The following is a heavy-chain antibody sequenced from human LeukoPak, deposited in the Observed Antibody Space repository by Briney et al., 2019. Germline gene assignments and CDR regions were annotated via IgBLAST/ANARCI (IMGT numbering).Heavy chain of an antibody. CDR3: ARAPQDCTSTSCPLGY. D-gene: IGHD2-2*01. V-gene: IGHV1-18*01. CDR1: GYTXTSYG. CDR2: ISAYSGNT. Sequence: ASVKASCKASGYTXTSYGITGVRQAPGQGLEWVACISAYSGNTNYAHQKLQGRVTLTTDTSTSTAYMELRSLRSDDTAVFYCARAPQDCTSTSCPLGYWGQGTLVTVSS. J-gene: IGHJ4*02.